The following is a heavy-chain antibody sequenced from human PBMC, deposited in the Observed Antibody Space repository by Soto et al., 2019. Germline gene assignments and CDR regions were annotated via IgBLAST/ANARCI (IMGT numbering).Heavy chain of an antibody. CDR3: AKDVLRFLEWSGGMDV. CDR2: ISGSGGST. V-gene: IGHV3-23*01. D-gene: IGHD3-3*01. J-gene: IGHJ6*02. Sequence: GVSLRLSCAASGFTFSSYAMSWVRQAPGKGLEWVSAISGSGGSTYYADSVKGRFTISRDNSKNTLYLQMNSLRAEDTAVYYCAKDVLRFLEWSGGMDVWGQETTVTVSS. CDR1: GFTFSSYA.